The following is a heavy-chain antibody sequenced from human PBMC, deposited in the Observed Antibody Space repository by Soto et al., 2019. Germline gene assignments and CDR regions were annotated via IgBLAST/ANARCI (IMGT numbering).Heavy chain of an antibody. CDR3: ATGGVVPAAIIYYYYYMDV. CDR2: ISYDGSNK. Sequence: QVQLVESGGGVVQPGRSLRLSCAASGFTFSSYGMHWVRQAPGKGLEWVAVISYDGSNKYYADSVKGRLTISRDNSKNTLYLQMNSLRAEDTAVYYCATGGVVPAAIIYYYYYMDVWGKGTTVTVSS. CDR1: GFTFSSYG. J-gene: IGHJ6*03. D-gene: IGHD2-2*02. V-gene: IGHV3-30*03.